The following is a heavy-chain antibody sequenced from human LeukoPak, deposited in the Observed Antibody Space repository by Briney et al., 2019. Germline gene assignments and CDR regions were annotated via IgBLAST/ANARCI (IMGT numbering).Heavy chain of an antibody. J-gene: IGHJ5*02. Sequence: SETLSLTCAVYGGSFSGYYWSWIRQPPGKGLEWIGSIYYSGSTNYNPSLKSRVTMSVDTSKNQFSLKLSSVTAADTAVYYCARDALIVVVPAATLGFDPWGQGTLVTVSS. CDR3: ARDALIVVVPAATLGFDP. V-gene: IGHV4-34*11. CDR2: IYYSGST. CDR1: GGSFSGYY. D-gene: IGHD2-2*01.